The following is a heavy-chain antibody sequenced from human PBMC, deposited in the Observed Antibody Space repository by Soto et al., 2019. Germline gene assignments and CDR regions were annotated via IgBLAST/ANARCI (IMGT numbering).Heavy chain of an antibody. V-gene: IGHV1-18*01. CDR3: ARDRYYYESSAYYFDY. J-gene: IGHJ4*02. CDR2: ISAHNGIT. D-gene: IGHD3-22*01. Sequence: EASAKLSSKASVYTFTSYGISWVRQAPGQGLEWMGWISAHNGITKYAQKFQDRVTLTTDTSTSTAFMELRSLRFDDTAVYYCARDRYYYESSAYYFDYWGQGTLVTVSS. CDR1: VYTFTSYG.